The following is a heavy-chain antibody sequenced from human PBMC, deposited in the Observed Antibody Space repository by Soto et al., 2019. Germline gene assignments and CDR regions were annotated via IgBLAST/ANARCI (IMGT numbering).Heavy chain of an antibody. Sequence: GGSLRLSCAASGFTFSSYAMHWVRQAPGKGLEWVAVISYDGSNKYYADSVKGRFTISRDNSKNTLYLQMNSLRAEDTAVYYCARPIQQGWLTDYYHYGMDVWGQGTTVTVSS. V-gene: IGHV3-30-3*01. J-gene: IGHJ6*02. D-gene: IGHD6-19*01. CDR1: GFTFSSYA. CDR2: ISYDGSNK. CDR3: ARPIQQGWLTDYYHYGMDV.